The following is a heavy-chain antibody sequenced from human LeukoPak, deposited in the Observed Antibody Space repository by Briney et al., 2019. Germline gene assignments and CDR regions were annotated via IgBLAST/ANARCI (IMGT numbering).Heavy chain of an antibody. CDR2: INPNSGGT. CDR3: ARENGYDSSGYYFDY. CDR1: GYTFTGYY. Sequence: ASVKVSCKAPGYTFTGYYMHWVRPAPGQGLEWMGWINPNSGGTNYAQKFQGRVTMTRDTSISTAYMELSRLRSDDTAVYYCARENGYDSSGYYFDYWGQGTLVTVSS. V-gene: IGHV1-2*02. D-gene: IGHD3-22*01. J-gene: IGHJ4*02.